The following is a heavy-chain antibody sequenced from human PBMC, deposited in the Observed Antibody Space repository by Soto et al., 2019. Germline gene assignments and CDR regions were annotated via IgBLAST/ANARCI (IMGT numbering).Heavy chain of an antibody. J-gene: IGHJ5*02. D-gene: IGHD1-7*01. CDR2: INHSGST. CDR3: ARPITGTTPYNWFDP. V-gene: IGHV4-34*01. CDR1: GYY. Sequence: GYYWSWIRPPPGKGLEWIGEINHSGSTNYNPSLKSRVTISVDTSKNQFSLKLSSVTAADTAVYYCARPITGTTPYNWFDPWGQGTLVTVSS.